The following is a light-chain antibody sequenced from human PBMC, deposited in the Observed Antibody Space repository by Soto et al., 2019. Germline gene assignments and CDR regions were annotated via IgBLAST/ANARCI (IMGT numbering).Light chain of an antibody. CDR2: GAS. V-gene: IGKV3-15*01. CDR3: QKYNNSALP. J-gene: IGKJ4*01. CDR1: QSVGSY. Sequence: ETVMTQSPATLSVSPGERVTLSCRASQSVGSYVAWYQQKPGQAPRLLIYGASTRATGIPARFSGSGSGTDCTLTINSLHSEDFAVYYCQKYNNSALPFGGGTKVEI.